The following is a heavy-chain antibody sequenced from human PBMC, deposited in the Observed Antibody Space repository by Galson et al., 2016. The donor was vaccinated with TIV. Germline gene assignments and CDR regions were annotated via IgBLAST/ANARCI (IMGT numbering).Heavy chain of an antibody. V-gene: IGHV1-69*06. CDR3: ARAGYGEWAYFDY. CDR1: EGTFFSHG. J-gene: IGHJ4*02. CDR2: IMPIFGST. D-gene: IGHD3-9*01. Sequence: SVKVSCKAPEGTFFSHGISWVRQAPGQGLEWMEGIMPIFGSTNYARRFRGRVTITADKSTTTAYMELSSLRSEDTALYYCARAGYGEWAYFDYWGQGALVTVSS.